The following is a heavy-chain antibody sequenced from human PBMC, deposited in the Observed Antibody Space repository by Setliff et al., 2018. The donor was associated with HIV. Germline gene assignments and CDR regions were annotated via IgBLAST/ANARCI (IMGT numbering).Heavy chain of an antibody. CDR2: ISSSSRSK. V-gene: IGHV3-21*01. D-gene: IGHD6-13*01. Sequence: GGSLRLSCEASGFTFSTYSMNWVRQAPGKGLEWVSSISSSSRSKYYADSVKGRFTISRDNAKNSLYLQMNSLRAEDTAVYYCARHSSSWGYYFDYWGQGTLVTVSS. J-gene: IGHJ4*02. CDR1: GFTFSTYS. CDR3: ARHSSSWGYYFDY.